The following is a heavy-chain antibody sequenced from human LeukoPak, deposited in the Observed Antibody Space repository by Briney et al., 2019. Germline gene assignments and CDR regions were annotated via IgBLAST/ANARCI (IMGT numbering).Heavy chain of an antibody. V-gene: IGHV3-30-3*01. D-gene: IGHD2-2*01. Sequence: GRSLRLSCAASGFTFSSYAMHWVRQAPGKGLEWVAVISYDGSNKYYADSVKGRFTISRDNSKNTPYLQMNSLRAEDTAVYYCARETRVYYFDYWGQGTLVTVSS. CDR2: ISYDGSNK. CDR1: GFTFSSYA. J-gene: IGHJ4*02. CDR3: ARETRVYYFDY.